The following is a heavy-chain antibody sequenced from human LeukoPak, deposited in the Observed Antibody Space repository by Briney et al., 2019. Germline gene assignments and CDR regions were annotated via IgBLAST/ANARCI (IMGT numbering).Heavy chain of an antibody. CDR3: AKEKFYSSHYGMDV. Sequence: PGGSLRLSCAASGFTFDDYAMHWVRQAPGKGLEGVSGISWNSGSIGYADSVKGRFTISRDNAKNSLYLQMNSLRAEDTALYYCAKEKFYSSHYGMDVWGQGTTVTVSS. D-gene: IGHD6-13*01. CDR1: GFTFDDYA. CDR2: ISWNSGSI. J-gene: IGHJ6*02. V-gene: IGHV3-9*01.